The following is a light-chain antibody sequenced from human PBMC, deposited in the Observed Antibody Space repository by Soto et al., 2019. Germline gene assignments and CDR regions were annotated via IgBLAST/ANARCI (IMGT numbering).Light chain of an antibody. Sequence: DIQLTQSPSFLSASVRDRVTITCWASQGISSYLAWYQQKPGKAPKLLIYAASTLQSGVPSRFSGSGSGTEFTLTISSLQPEDFATYYCQQLNSYPLTFGGGTKVEIK. CDR3: QQLNSYPLT. CDR2: AAS. CDR1: QGISSY. J-gene: IGKJ4*01. V-gene: IGKV1-9*01.